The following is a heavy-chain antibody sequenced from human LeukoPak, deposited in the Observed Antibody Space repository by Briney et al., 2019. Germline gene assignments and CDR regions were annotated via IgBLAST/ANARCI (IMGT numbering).Heavy chain of an antibody. CDR2: INPSGGST. Sequence: ASVKVSCKASGYTFTSYYMHWVRQAPGQGLEWMGIINPSGGSTSYAQKFQGRVTMTRDTSTSTVYMELSSLRSEDTAVYYCARDRVLAQNVVVVAAHRRWFDPWGQGTLVTVSS. CDR1: GYTFTSYY. J-gene: IGHJ5*02. D-gene: IGHD2-15*01. CDR3: ARDRVLAQNVVVVAAHRRWFDP. V-gene: IGHV1-46*01.